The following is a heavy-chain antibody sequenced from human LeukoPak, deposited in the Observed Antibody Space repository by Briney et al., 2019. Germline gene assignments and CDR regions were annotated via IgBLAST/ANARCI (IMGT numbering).Heavy chain of an antibody. D-gene: IGHD6-19*01. J-gene: IGHJ4*02. CDR2: IYHSGST. Sequence: PSETLSLTCAVSGGSISSGGYSWSWIRQPPGKGLEWIGYIYHSGSTYYNPSHKSRVTISVDRSKNQFSLKLSSVTAADTAVYYCARGGSGWTFGYWGQGTLVTVSS. V-gene: IGHV4-30-2*01. CDR1: GGSISSGGYS. CDR3: ARGGSGWTFGY.